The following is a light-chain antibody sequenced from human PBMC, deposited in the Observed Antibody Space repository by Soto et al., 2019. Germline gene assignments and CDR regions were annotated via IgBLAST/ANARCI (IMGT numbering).Light chain of an antibody. Sequence: SVLTQPPSVSGARGQRVSISCTGSSTNIGAGDGVHWYQQRPGTAPKLLIVGNTIRPSGVPARFSASTSGTSASLAITGLQAEDEGDYYCQSYDSTLSARYVFGTGTKLTVL. CDR2: GNT. CDR1: STNIGAGDG. CDR3: QSYDSTLSARYV. J-gene: IGLJ1*01. V-gene: IGLV1-40*01.